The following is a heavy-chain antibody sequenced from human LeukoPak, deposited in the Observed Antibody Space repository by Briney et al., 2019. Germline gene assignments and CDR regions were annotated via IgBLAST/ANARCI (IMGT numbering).Heavy chain of an antibody. CDR1: GLACSNYW. V-gene: IGHV3-30*02. D-gene: IGHD6-13*01. J-gene: IGHJ4*02. CDR3: AGKAAAFYFVY. CDR2: MQYDGSQI. Sequence: PGGSQRLSCTASGLACSNYWMHWARQAPGKGLEWVAFMQYDGSQIYYANSVKGRFTISRDNSKNALYLQMNSLRPEDTAVYYCAGKAAAFYFVYWGQGTLVTVSS.